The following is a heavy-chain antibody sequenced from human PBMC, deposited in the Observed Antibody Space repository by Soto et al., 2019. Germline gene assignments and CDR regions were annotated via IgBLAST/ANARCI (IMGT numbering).Heavy chain of an antibody. CDR1: GGSLGGGGYS. V-gene: IGHV4-30-2*06. Sequence: QLQLQESGSRLVKPSQTLSLTCDVSGGSLGGGGYSWSWIRQSPGKGLEWIGYIYQSGSTDYNPSLKSRVTMSLDMSKNQFSLKLSSVTAADTAVYFCARVEITVRVVVGWGQGTLVTVSS. CDR2: IYQSGST. J-gene: IGHJ4*02. D-gene: IGHD3-22*01. CDR3: ARVEITVRVVVG.